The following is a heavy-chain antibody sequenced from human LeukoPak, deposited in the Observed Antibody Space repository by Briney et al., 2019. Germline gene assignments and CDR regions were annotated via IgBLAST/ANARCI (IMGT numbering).Heavy chain of an antibody. Sequence: VKVSCKASGGTFSSYAISWVRQAPGQGLEWMGGIIPIFGTANYAQKFQGRVTITADESTSTAYMELSSLRSEDTAVYYCASRDAVFGVVTEEYFQHWGQGTLVTVSS. J-gene: IGHJ1*01. CDR2: IIPIFGTA. CDR3: ASRDAVFGVVTEEYFQH. D-gene: IGHD3-3*01. CDR1: GGTFSSYA. V-gene: IGHV1-69*13.